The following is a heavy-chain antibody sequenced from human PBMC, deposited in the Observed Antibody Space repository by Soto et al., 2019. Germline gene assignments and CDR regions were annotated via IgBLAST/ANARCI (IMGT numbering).Heavy chain of an antibody. D-gene: IGHD2-15*01. CDR2: IIPIFGTA. CDR3: ARVGYCSGGSCFFDP. Sequence: SVKVSCKASGGTFSSYAISWVRQAPGQGLEWMGGIIPIFGTANYAQKFQGRVTITADESTSTAYMELSSLRSEDTAVYYCARVGYCSGGSCFFDPWGQGALVTVSS. V-gene: IGHV1-69*13. J-gene: IGHJ5*02. CDR1: GGTFSSYA.